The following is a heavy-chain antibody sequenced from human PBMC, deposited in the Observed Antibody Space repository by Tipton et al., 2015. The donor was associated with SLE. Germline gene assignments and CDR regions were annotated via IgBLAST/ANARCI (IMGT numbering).Heavy chain of an antibody. Sequence: TLSLTCTVSGGSISSYYWSWIRQPPGKGLEWIGYIYYSGSTNYNPSLKSRVTISVDTSKDQSSLKLSSVTAADTAVYYCARVPRLGAFDIWGQGTMVTVSS. CDR2: IYYSGST. J-gene: IGHJ3*02. CDR1: GGSISSYY. CDR3: ARVPRLGAFDI. D-gene: IGHD6-19*01. V-gene: IGHV4-59*08.